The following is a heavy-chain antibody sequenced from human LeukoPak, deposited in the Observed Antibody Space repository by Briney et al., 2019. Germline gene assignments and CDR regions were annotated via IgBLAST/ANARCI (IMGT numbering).Heavy chain of an antibody. J-gene: IGHJ4*02. V-gene: IGHV4-4*07. CDR1: GGSISSYY. CDR2: IYTSGST. D-gene: IGHD6-19*01. CDR3: ARETSSGWGYYFDY. Sequence: SETLSLTCTVSGGSISSYYWSWIRQPAGKGLEWIGRIYTSGSTNYNPSLKSRVTMSVDTSKNQFSLKLSSVTAADTAVYYCARETSSGWGYYFDYWGQGTLVTVSS.